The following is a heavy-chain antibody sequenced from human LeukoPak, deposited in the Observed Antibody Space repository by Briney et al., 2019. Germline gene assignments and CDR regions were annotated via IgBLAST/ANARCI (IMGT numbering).Heavy chain of an antibody. CDR3: AKRLTSSNNWYYFDY. Sequence: GGSLRLSCVASGFTFNNFAMGWVRQAPGRGLEWVSVMSGNAANTYYADSVKGRFTISRDNSQNTLYLQMNSLRAEDTAVYYCAKRLTSSNNWYYFDYWGQGTLVTVSS. CDR2: MSGNAANT. J-gene: IGHJ4*02. D-gene: IGHD6-13*01. CDR1: GFTFNNFA. V-gene: IGHV3-23*01.